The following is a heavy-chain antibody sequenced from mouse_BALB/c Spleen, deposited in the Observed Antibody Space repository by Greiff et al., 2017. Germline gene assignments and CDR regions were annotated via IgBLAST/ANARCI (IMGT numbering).Heavy chain of an antibody. D-gene: IGHD1-1*01. CDR3: ARLFITTVVVDY. Sequence: QVTLKESGPGILQPSQTLSLTCSFSGFSLSTYGIGVGWIRQPSGKGLEWLAHIWWNDNKYYNTALKSRLTISKDTSNNQVFLKIASVDTADTATYYCARLFITTVVVDYWGQGTTLTVSS. CDR1: GFSLSTYGIG. V-gene: IGHV8-11*01. CDR2: IWWNDNK. J-gene: IGHJ2*01.